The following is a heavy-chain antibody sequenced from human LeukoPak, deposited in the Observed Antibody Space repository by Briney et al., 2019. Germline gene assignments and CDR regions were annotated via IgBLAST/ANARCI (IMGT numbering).Heavy chain of an antibody. CDR3: ARDILAVAGTGYFDS. J-gene: IGHJ4*02. V-gene: IGHV3-30-3*01. CDR1: GFTFSSYA. CDR2: ISFDGSNK. D-gene: IGHD6-19*01. Sequence: PGGSLRLSCAASGFTFSSYAMHWVRQAPGKGLEWAAVISFDGSNKYYADSVKGRFTISRDNSKNTLYLQMNSLRAEDTAVYYCARDILAVAGTGYFDSWGQGTLVTVSS.